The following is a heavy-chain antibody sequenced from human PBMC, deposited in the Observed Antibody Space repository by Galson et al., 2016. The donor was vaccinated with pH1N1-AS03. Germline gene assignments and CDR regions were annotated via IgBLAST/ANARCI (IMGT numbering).Heavy chain of an antibody. D-gene: IGHD1-1*01. J-gene: IGHJ4*02. CDR1: GITFSSSS. V-gene: IGHV3-30*18. Sequence: SLRLSCAVSGITFSSSSMNWVRQAPGKGLEWVAVSWKDGRNEDYADSVKGRFTNSRDNSNNMLFLQMNSLRADDMAVYYCAKGSGDWGPGTLVTVSS. CDR3: AKGSGD. CDR2: SWKDGRNE.